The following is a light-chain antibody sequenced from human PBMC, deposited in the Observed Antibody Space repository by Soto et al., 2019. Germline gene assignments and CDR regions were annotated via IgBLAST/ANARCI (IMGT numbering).Light chain of an antibody. Sequence: QSALTQPASVSGSPGQSITISCTGTISNVWSYNLVSWYQQHPGKAPKLIIYEVNKRPSGVSNRFSGSKSGNTASLTISGLQTEDEADYYCYSYEGGRVFGGGTKLTVL. CDR1: ISNVWSYNL. CDR2: EVN. J-gene: IGLJ3*02. V-gene: IGLV2-23*02. CDR3: YSYEGGRV.